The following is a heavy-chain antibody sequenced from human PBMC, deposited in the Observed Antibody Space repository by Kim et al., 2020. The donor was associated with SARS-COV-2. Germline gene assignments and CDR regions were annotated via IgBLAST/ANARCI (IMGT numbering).Heavy chain of an antibody. CDR1: GGSISSSSYY. CDR2: IYYSGST. J-gene: IGHJ4*02. D-gene: IGHD3-10*01. V-gene: IGHV4-39*01. Sequence: SQTLSLTCTVSGGSISSSSYYWGWIRQPPGKGLEWIGSIYYSGSTYYNPSLKSRVTISVDTSKNQFSLKLSSVTAADTAVYYCAPSSTMVRGVIPYYFDYWGQGTLVTVSS. CDR3: APSSTMVRGVIPYYFDY.